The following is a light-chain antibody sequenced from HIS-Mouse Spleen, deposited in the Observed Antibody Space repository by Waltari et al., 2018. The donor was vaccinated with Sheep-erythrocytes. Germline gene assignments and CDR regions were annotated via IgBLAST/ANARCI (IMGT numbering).Light chain of an antibody. CDR1: SSDVGSYNL. J-gene: IGLJ3*02. CDR2: DGS. V-gene: IGLV2-23*01. Sequence: QSALTQPASVSGSPGQSITISCTGTSSDVGSYNLVSWYQQHPGKAPKRMIDDGSKRPSGLSNRFSGTKSGNTASLTISGLQAEDEADYYCCSYAGSSTPWVFGGGTKLTVL. CDR3: CSYAGSSTPWV.